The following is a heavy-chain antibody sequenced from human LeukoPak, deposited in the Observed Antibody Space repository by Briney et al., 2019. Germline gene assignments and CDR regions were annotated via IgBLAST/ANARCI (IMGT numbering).Heavy chain of an antibody. J-gene: IGHJ4*02. V-gene: IGHV5-51*01. CDR1: GYSFTTYW. D-gene: IGHD3-10*01. CDR3: ERQNASRSLTY. Sequence: GESLKISCKGSGYSFTTYWIGWVRQMPGKGLEWMGIIYPGDSDTRYSPSFQGQVTISAEKSISTAYLQWNSLKSWDTAIYYSERQNASRSLTYWGQGTLVTVSS. CDR2: IYPGDSDT.